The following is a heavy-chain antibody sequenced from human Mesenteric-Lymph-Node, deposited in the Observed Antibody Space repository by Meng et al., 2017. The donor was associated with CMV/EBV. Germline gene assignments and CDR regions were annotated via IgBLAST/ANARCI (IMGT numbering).Heavy chain of an antibody. J-gene: IGHJ6*02. CDR3: SSDSGSVFWNGPNDYFYYHGVDV. V-gene: IGHV4-39*07. Sequence: SETLSLTCSVSGGSINNGRYYWGWIRQSPGKGLEWIGSIYYSGSTYYNPSLKSRVTISIDTSKNQFYLKMNSVTAADTAVYFCSSDSGSVFWNGPNDYFYYHGVDVWGQGTTVTVSS. D-gene: IGHD3-3*01. CDR2: IYYSGST. CDR1: GGSINNGRYY.